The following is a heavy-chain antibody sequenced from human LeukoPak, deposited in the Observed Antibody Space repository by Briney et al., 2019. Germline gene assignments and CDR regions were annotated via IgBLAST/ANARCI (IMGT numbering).Heavy chain of an antibody. CDR1: GGSISSYY. J-gene: IGHJ4*02. V-gene: IGHV4-4*07. CDR3: ARMYSGSYGGIDY. CDR2: IYSSGNT. Sequence: SETLSLTCTVSGGSISSYYWSWVRQPAGKGLEWIGRIYSSGNTDYNPSLKSRVTMSVDTSKNQFSLNMRFVTAADTALYYCARMYSGSYGGIDYWGQGTLVTVS. D-gene: IGHD1-26*01.